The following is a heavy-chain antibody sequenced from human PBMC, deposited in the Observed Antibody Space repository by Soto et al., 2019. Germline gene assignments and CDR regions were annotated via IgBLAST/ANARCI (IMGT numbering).Heavy chain of an antibody. Sequence: GGSLRLSCAASGFTFSSYAMSWVRQAPGKGLEWVSAISGSGGSTYYADSVKGRFTISRDNSKNTLYLQMNSLRAEDTAVYYCAKPPPSMTTVTTHFDYWGQGTLVTVSS. CDR3: AKPPPSMTTVTTHFDY. D-gene: IGHD4-17*01. CDR1: GFTFSSYA. V-gene: IGHV3-23*01. CDR2: ISGSGGST. J-gene: IGHJ4*02.